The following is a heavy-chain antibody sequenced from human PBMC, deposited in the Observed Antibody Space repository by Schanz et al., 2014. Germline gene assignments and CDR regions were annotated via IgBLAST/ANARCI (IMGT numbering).Heavy chain of an antibody. J-gene: IGHJ3*02. Sequence: QVQLVQSEAEVKKPGSSVKVSCKASGYTFISYGIKWVRQAPGQGLEWVGRFIPILDVGNYAQQFQGRVTFTADKSTSTAYMELSSLRYEDTALYYCARGTMPGAFDIWGQGTMVTVSS. CDR1: GYTFISYG. CDR3: ARGTMPGAFDI. D-gene: IGHD1-26*01. V-gene: IGHV1-69*02. CDR2: FIPILDVG.